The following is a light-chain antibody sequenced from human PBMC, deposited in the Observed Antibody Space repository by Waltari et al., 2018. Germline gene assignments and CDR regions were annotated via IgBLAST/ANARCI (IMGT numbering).Light chain of an antibody. CDR1: KLGDNN. Sequence: SYELAQPPSVSVSPGQTASITCSGDKLGDNNVSWYQQKPGQSPVVVIYRDTERPSGIPERFSGSNSGNTATLTISGTQTMDEADYYCQAWDSSTAVFGGGTKLTVL. J-gene: IGLJ2*01. V-gene: IGLV3-1*01. CDR2: RDT. CDR3: QAWDSSTAV.